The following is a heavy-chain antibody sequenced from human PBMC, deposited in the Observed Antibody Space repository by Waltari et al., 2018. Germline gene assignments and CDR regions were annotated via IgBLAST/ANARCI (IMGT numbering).Heavy chain of an antibody. CDR1: GYTFTSYA. Sequence: QVQLVQSGAEVKKPGASVKVSCKASGYTFTSYALTWLRQAPGQRLEWMGWINAGNGNTKYSQKFQGRVTITRDTSASTAYMELSSLRSEDMAVYYCARGRVPEIGSGWGNPFDIWGQGTMVTVSS. J-gene: IGHJ3*02. CDR2: INAGNGNT. V-gene: IGHV1-3*01. D-gene: IGHD6-19*01. CDR3: ARGRVPEIGSGWGNPFDI.